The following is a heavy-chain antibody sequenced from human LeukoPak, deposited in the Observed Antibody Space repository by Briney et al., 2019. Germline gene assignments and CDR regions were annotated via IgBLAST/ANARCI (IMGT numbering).Heavy chain of an antibody. CDR3: ARSIGDRGPFDY. D-gene: IGHD2-15*01. V-gene: IGHV3-30*02. J-gene: IGHJ4*02. CDR2: IRYDGSNK. CDR1: GFTFSSYG. Sequence: PWGSLRLSCAASGFTFSSYGTHWVRQAPGKGLEWVAFIRYDGSNKYYADSVKGRFTISRDNAKNSLYLQMNSLRAEDTAVYYCARSIGDRGPFDYWGQGTLVTVSS.